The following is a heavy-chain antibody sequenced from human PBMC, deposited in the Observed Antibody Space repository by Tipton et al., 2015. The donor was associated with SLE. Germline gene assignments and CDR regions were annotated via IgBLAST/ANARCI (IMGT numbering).Heavy chain of an antibody. J-gene: IGHJ3*02. CDR2: INHRGST. V-gene: IGHV4-34*09. D-gene: IGHD3-22*01. CDR3: ATTPYYYDDTGYSNDAFDN. CDR1: GGSFSGYY. Sequence: LRLSCAVYGGSFSGYYWSWIRQPPGKGLEWIGQINHRGSTNYNPSLKSRVSISVDTSKNQFSLKLTDVTAADTAVYYCATTPYYYDDTGYSNDAFDNWGQGTMVTVSS.